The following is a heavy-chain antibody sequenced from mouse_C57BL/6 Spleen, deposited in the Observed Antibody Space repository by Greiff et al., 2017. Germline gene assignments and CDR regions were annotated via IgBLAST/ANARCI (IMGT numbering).Heavy chain of an antibody. CDR3: ARLPTGAGAMDY. Sequence: EVQLKESGPGLAKPSQTLSLTCSVTGYSITSDYWNWIRKFPGNKLEYMGYISYSGSTYYNPSLESRTSITRDTTKNPYYLQLNSVTTEDTATYYCARLPTGAGAMDYWGQGTSVTVSS. CDR2: ISYSGST. V-gene: IGHV3-8*01. J-gene: IGHJ4*01. D-gene: IGHD4-1*01. CDR1: GYSITSDY.